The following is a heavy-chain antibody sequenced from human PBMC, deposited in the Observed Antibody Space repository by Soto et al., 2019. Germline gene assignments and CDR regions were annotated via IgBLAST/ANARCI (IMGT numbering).Heavy chain of an antibody. V-gene: IGHV1-69*13. J-gene: IGHJ5*02. Sequence: AVKVSCKASGGTFSSYAISWVRQAPGQGLEWMGGIIPIFGTANYAQKFQGRVTITADESSSTAYMELSSLISEDTAVYYCARDWYGSGSYDPRNNWFDPWGQGTLVTVSS. D-gene: IGHD3-10*01. CDR2: IIPIFGTA. CDR1: GGTFSSYA. CDR3: ARDWYGSGSYDPRNNWFDP.